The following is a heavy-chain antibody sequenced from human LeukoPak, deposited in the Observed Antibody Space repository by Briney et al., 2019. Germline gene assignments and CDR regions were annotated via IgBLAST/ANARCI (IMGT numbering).Heavy chain of an antibody. V-gene: IGHV3-23*01. CDR2: TVSRGTT. D-gene: IGHD6-19*01. CDR3: AKCSTSAYTTGWCNWIDP. J-gene: IGHJ5*02. CDR1: GFTFSRSD. Sequence: GGSLRLSCEASGFTFSRSDMIWVRQAPGKGLEWVSSTVSRGTTQYADSVKGRFTVTRDTSKNTLYLQMNSLRADDTAVYYCAKCSTSAYTTGWCNWIDPWGQGTLVTVSS.